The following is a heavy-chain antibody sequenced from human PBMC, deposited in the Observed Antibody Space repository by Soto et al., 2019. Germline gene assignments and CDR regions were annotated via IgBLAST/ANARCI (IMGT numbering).Heavy chain of an antibody. CDR1: GGSISSYY. CDR3: ARFGSIAVTRFDY. V-gene: IGHV4-59*08. Sequence: SETLSLTCTVSGGSISSYYWNWIRQPPGKGLEWIGYIYSSGSTNYNPSLKSRLTMSVDTSKNQFSINLTSETAADTAVYYCARFGSIAVTRFDYWGQGVLVTVS. CDR2: IYSSGST. D-gene: IGHD6-19*01. J-gene: IGHJ4*02.